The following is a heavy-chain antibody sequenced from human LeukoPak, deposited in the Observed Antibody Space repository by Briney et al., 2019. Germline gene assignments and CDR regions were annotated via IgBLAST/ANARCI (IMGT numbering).Heavy chain of an antibody. Sequence: GGSLRLSCTASGFTFSSYWMSWVRQAPGKGLEWVSVIYSGGSTYYADSVKGRFTISRDNSKNTLYLQMNSLRAEDTAVYYCARDLPGYYYDSSGYYVDYWGQGTLVTVSS. D-gene: IGHD3-22*01. CDR3: ARDLPGYYYDSSGYYVDY. J-gene: IGHJ4*02. V-gene: IGHV3-66*01. CDR1: GFTFSSYW. CDR2: IYSGGST.